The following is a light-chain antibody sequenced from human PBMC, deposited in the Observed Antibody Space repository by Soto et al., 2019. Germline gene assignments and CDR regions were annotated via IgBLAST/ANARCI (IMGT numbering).Light chain of an antibody. CDR3: CSYAGGYTFGV. Sequence: QSVLTQPRSLSGSPGQSVTISCTGTSSDVGGYNYVSWYQQHPGKAPKLMIYDVTKRPSGVPDRFSGSKSGNTASLTISGLQADDEADYYCCSYAGGYTFGVFGGGTKLTVL. CDR2: DVT. V-gene: IGLV2-11*01. J-gene: IGLJ2*01. CDR1: SSDVGGYNY.